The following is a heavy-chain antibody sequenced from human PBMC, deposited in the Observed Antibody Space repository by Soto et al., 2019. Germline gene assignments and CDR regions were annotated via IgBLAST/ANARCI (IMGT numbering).Heavy chain of an antibody. J-gene: IGHJ4*02. CDR2: ISHTSSTI. V-gene: IGHV3-48*02. CDR3: AKDGPVIAYYFDY. CDR1: RFTFSSSG. Sequence: PGGSLRLSCAASRFTFSSSGMNWVRQAPGKGLEWVSYISHTSSTIYYADSVKGRFTISRDNAKNALCLQMNGLRDEDTAVYYCAKDGPVIAYYFDYWGQGTLVTVSS. D-gene: IGHD2-21*01.